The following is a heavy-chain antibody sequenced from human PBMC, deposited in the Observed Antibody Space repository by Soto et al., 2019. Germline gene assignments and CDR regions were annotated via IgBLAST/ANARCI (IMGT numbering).Heavy chain of an antibody. CDR1: GYTFTNYG. D-gene: IGHD6-13*01. CDR3: ARGRKVLAAVSTPDDY. Sequence: GASVKVSCKASGYTFTNYGISWVRQAPGQGLEWMGWISTYNSNTNYAQKLQGRVTMTTDTSTSTAYMELRSLRSDDTTVYCCARGRKVLAAVSTPDDYWGQGTLVTVS. V-gene: IGHV1-18*01. J-gene: IGHJ4*02. CDR2: ISTYNSNT.